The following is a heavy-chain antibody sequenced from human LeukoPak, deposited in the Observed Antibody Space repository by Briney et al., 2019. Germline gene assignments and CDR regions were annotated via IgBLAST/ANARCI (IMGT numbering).Heavy chain of an antibody. CDR2: ISSWNDYI. D-gene: IGHD2-15*01. CDR3: ARDGGYCVKGVCYFDY. CDR1: GFTFSSYS. Sequence: GGSLRLSCAASGFTFSSYSMNWVRQAPGKGLEWVSSISSWNDYIYYADSVKGRFAISRDNAKNSLCLQMNSLRVEDTATYYCARDGGYCVKGVCYFDYWGQGTLVTVSS. J-gene: IGHJ4*02. V-gene: IGHV3-21*01.